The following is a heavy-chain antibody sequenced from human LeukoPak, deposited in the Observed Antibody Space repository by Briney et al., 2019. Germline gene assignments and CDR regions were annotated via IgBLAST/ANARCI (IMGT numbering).Heavy chain of an antibody. D-gene: IGHD5-24*01. CDR3: TRHPEMAARGYFDY. CDR1: GFTFSGSA. J-gene: IGHJ4*02. CDR2: IRSKANSYAT. Sequence: GGSLRLSCAASGFTFSGSAMHWVRQASGKGLEWVGRIRSKANSYATAYAASVKGRFTISRDDSKNTAYLQMNSLKTEDTAVYYCTRHPEMAARGYFDYWGQGTLVTVSS. V-gene: IGHV3-73*01.